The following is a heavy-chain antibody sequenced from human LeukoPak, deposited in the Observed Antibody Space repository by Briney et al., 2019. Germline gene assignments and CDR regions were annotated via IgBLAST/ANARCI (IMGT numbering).Heavy chain of an antibody. J-gene: IGHJ4*02. CDR3: ARDLYYDNYPHDY. CDR2: IIPIFGTA. CDR1: GGTFSSYA. V-gene: IGHV1-69*13. D-gene: IGHD3-22*01. Sequence: SVKVSCKASGGTFSSYAISWVRQAPGQGLEWMGGIIPIFGTANYAQKFQGRVTITADESTSTAYMELSSLRSEDTAVYYCARDLYYDNYPHDYWGQGTLVTVSS.